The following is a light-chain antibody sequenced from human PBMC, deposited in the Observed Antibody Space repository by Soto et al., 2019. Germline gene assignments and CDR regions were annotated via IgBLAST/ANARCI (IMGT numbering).Light chain of an antibody. Sequence: EIVMTQSPATLSVSPGESATLSCRASQSVNNNLAWYQHKPGQAPRLLIYGASTRATGIPARFSGSGSGTEFNLPISTLQSEDFAVYYCQQYNYWIAFGQGTRLETK. J-gene: IGKJ5*01. CDR3: QQYNYWIA. V-gene: IGKV3-15*01. CDR1: QSVNNN. CDR2: GAS.